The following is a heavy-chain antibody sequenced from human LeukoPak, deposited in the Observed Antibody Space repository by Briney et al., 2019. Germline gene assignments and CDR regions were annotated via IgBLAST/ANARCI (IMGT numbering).Heavy chain of an antibody. V-gene: IGHV3-21*01. CDR3: ASGRWLQPLDY. CDR2: VSSSSSSI. J-gene: IGHJ4*02. CDR1: GFTFSSYS. Sequence: GGSLRLSCAASGFTFSSYSMNWVRQAPGKGLDWVSSVSSSSSSIYYADSVKGRFTISRDNAKNSLSLQMNSLRAEDTAVYYCASGRWLQPLDYWGQGTLVTVSS. D-gene: IGHD5-24*01.